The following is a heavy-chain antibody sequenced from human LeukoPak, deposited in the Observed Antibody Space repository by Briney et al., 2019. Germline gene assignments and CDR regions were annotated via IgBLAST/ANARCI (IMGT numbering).Heavy chain of an antibody. CDR2: ISSSSSYI. J-gene: IGHJ3*02. CDR1: GFTFSSYS. V-gene: IGHV3-21*01. CDR3: ARGIAVAGTRDAFDI. D-gene: IGHD6-19*01. Sequence: GGSLRLSCAASGFTFSSYSMNWVRQAPGKGLEWVSSISSSSSYIYYADSVKGRFTISRDNAKNSLYLQMNSLRAEDTAVYYCARGIAVAGTRDAFDIWGQGTMVAVSS.